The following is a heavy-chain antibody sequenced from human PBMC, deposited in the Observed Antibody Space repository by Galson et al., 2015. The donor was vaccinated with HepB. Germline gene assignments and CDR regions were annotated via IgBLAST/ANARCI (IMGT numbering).Heavy chain of an antibody. D-gene: IGHD2-2*02. J-gene: IGHJ3*02. CDR1: GFTFSGSA. CDR3: AKDLFVVVPAAIRDAFDI. V-gene: IGHV3-73*01. Sequence: SLRLSCAASGFTFSGSAMHWVRQASGKGLEWVGRIRSKANSYATAYAASVKGRFTISRDDSKNTAYLQMNSLRAEDTAVYYCAKDLFVVVPAAIRDAFDIWGQGTMVTVSS. CDR2: IRSKANSYAT.